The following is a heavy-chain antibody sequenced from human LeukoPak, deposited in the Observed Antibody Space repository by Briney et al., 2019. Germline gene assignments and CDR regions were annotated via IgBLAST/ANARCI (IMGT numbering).Heavy chain of an antibody. V-gene: IGHV3-48*02. Sequence: PGGSLRLSCAVSGLTFSTYSMNWVRQAPGKGLEWISYISSSGSIRYYADSVKGRFTISRDNAKNSLYLQMNSLRDEDTAVYYCARGVIWFGESPKNWLGPDPWGQGTLVTVSS. CDR3: ARGVIWFGESPKNWLGPDP. J-gene: IGHJ5*02. CDR2: ISSSGSIR. D-gene: IGHD3-10*01. CDR1: GLTFSTYS.